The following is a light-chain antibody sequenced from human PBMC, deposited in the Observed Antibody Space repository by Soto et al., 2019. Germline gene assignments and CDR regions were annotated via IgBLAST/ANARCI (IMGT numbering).Light chain of an antibody. CDR1: YSNIGSNY. V-gene: IGLV1-47*01. CDR2: RDD. Sequence: QAVVTQPPSASGTPGQRVTISCSGSYSNIGSNYVYWYQQLPGTAPKLLIYRDDQRPSGVPDRFSGSKSGTSASLAISGLRSEDEADYYCAAWDDSLTGWVFGGGTQLTVL. J-gene: IGLJ3*02. CDR3: AAWDDSLTGWV.